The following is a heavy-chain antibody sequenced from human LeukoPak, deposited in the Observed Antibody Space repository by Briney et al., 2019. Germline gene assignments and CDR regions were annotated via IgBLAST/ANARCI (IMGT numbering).Heavy chain of an antibody. CDR2: INSDGSST. V-gene: IGHV3-74*01. Sequence: GGSLRLSCAASGFTFSSYWMDWVRQAPGKRLVWVSRINSDGSSTTYADSVKGRFTTSRDNAKNTLYLQMNSLRAEDTAVYYCARAAVIRGVIIDSWGQGTLVTVSS. D-gene: IGHD3-10*01. CDR1: GFTFSSYW. CDR3: ARAAVIRGVIIDS. J-gene: IGHJ4*02.